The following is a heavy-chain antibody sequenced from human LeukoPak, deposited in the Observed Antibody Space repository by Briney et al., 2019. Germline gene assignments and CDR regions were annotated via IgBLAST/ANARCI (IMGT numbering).Heavy chain of an antibody. V-gene: IGHV1-69*13. CDR2: IIPIFGTA. CDR1: GGTSSSYA. Sequence: GASVKVSCKASGGTSSSYAISWVRQAPGQGLEWMGGIIPIFGTANYAQKFQGRVTITADESTSTAYMELSSLRSEDTAVYYCARDFSDGFDYWGQGTLVTVSS. D-gene: IGHD5-24*01. J-gene: IGHJ4*02. CDR3: ARDFSDGFDY.